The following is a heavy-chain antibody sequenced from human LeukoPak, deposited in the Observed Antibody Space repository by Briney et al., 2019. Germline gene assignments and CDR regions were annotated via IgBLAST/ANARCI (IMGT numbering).Heavy chain of an antibody. CDR2: IYHSGST. D-gene: IGHD4-23*01. V-gene: IGHV4-59*12. CDR3: AREVYGGNSGD. J-gene: IGHJ4*02. CDR1: GGSINSDY. Sequence: SETLSLTCTVSGGSINSDYWSWIRQPPGKGLEWIGYIYHSGSTNYNPSLKSRVIISLDTSKNQFSLNLSSVTAADTAVYYCAREVYGGNSGDWGQGTLVTVSS.